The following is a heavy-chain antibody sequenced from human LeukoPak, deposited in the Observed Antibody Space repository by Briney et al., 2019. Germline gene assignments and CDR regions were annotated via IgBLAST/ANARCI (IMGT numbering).Heavy chain of an antibody. CDR1: GDSVSSNSAA. J-gene: IGHJ4*02. D-gene: IGHD5-18*01. CDR2: TYYRSKWYN. CDR3: AREKWIQLWPRYFDY. V-gene: IGHV6-1*01. Sequence: KPSQTLSLTCAISGDSVSSNSAAWNWIRQSPSRGLEWLGRTYYRSKWYNDYAVSVKSRITINPDTSKNQFSLQLNSVTPGDTAVYYCAREKWIQLWPRYFDYWGQGTLVTVSS.